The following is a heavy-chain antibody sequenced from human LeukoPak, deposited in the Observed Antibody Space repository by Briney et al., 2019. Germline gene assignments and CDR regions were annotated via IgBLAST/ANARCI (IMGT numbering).Heavy chain of an antibody. V-gene: IGHV3-11*04. CDR3: ARDFYGDSFYFDY. J-gene: IGHJ4*02. CDR2: ISSSGSTI. Sequence: KPGGSLRLSCAASGFTFSDYYMSWIRQAPGKGLEWVSYISSSGSTIYYADSVKGRFTISRDNAKNSLYLQMYSLRAEDTAVYYCARDFYGDSFYFDYWGQGTLVTVSS. D-gene: IGHD4-17*01. CDR1: GFTFSDYY.